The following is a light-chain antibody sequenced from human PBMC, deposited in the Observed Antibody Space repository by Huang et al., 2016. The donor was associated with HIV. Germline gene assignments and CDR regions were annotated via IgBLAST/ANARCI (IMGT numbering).Light chain of an antibody. CDR3: QQYDGLPYT. V-gene: IGKV1-33*01. J-gene: IGKJ2*01. CDR2: DAS. Sequence: DIQMTQSPSSLSTFIGDKVTITCQASQDIGNYLNWYQQRPGKAPKLLIYDASSLETGVTSRFSGGGSGTTFTFTITNLRPEDVGTYYCQQYDGLPYTFGQGTLIEI. CDR1: QDIGNY.